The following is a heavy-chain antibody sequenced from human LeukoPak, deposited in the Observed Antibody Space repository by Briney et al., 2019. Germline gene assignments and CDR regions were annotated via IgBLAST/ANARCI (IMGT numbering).Heavy chain of an antibody. Sequence: PSETLSLTCAVYGGSFSGYYWSWIRQPPGKGLEWIGEINHSGSTNYNPSLMSRVTISVDTSKNQFSLKLNSVTAADTAVYYCARGRKYPNYYDSSGYYPHWGQGTLVTVSS. CDR3: ARGRKYPNYYDSSGYYPH. V-gene: IGHV4-34*01. J-gene: IGHJ4*02. CDR2: INHSGST. D-gene: IGHD3-22*01. CDR1: GGSFSGYY.